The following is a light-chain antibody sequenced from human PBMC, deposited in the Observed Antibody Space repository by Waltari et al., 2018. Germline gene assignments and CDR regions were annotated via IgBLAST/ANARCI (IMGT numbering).Light chain of an antibody. CDR2: AAS. V-gene: IGKV1-8*01. J-gene: IGKJ3*01. CDR1: QDVSRS. CDR3: QQYNSYPLT. Sequence: AIQMTQFPSSFPASAGDRVTITCRASQDVSRSFAWYQQKPGQAPKLLIYAASTLQTGVPSRFSGSGSGTDFTLIISCLQAEDFAIYYCQQYNSYPLTFGRGTKLDIK.